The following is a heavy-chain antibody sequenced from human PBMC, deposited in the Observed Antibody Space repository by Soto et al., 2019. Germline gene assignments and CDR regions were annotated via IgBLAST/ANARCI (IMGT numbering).Heavy chain of an antibody. Sequence: GGSMRLSCGASGVTVSTYARAWVRQATGKGLEWVSVISASGGTTYYADSVKGRFTISRDNSKSTLYVETNSLRVEDTALYYCAKVRESAAAGHFDYWRQGTLVTVSS. J-gene: IGHJ4*02. CDR3: AKVRESAAAGHFDY. CDR2: ISASGGTT. CDR1: GVTVSTYA. D-gene: IGHD6-13*01. V-gene: IGHV3-23*01.